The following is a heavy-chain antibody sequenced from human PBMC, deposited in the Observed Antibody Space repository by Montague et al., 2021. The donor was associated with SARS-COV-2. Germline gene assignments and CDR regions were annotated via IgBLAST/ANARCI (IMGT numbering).Heavy chain of an antibody. D-gene: IGHD4-23*01. CDR1: GGSFSAYY. V-gene: IGHV4-34*01. CDR3: ARWDPQTLTLIGLRGKSASDY. CDR2: INHSGTT. J-gene: IGHJ4*02. Sequence: SETLSLTCAVYGGSFSAYYWTWIRQSPGKGLEWIAEINHSGTTNSNFNPSLRSRVTISVDTSKSQFSLKLSSVTAADTGVYYCARWDPQTLTLIGLRGKSASDYWGQGTLVTVSS.